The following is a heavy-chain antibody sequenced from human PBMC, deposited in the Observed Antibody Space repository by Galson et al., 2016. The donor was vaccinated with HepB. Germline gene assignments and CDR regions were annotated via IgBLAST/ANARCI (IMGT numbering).Heavy chain of an antibody. Sequence: SETLSLTCTVSGGSISNTNYYWGWIRQPPGKGLEWIGTMYYSGSTYYNSSLKSRVTMSVDTSKDQYSLKLSSVTAADTAVYYCARLGGGFAGWFDPWGQGTLVTVSS. D-gene: IGHD3-10*01. J-gene: IGHJ5*02. CDR1: GGSISNTNYY. V-gene: IGHV4-39*01. CDR2: MYYSGST. CDR3: ARLGGGFAGWFDP.